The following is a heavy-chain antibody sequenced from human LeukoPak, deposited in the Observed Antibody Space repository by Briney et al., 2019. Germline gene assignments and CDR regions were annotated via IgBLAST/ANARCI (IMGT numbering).Heavy chain of an antibody. D-gene: IGHD4-17*01. J-gene: IGHJ6*03. CDR2: IYYSGST. V-gene: IGHV4-39*07. Sequence: SETLSLTWTVSGGSISSSSYYWGWIREPPGKGLEWIGSIYYSGSTYYNPSLKSRVTISVDTSKNQFSLKLSSVTAADTAVYYCAREVTTKWDYYYMDVWGKGTTVTVSS. CDR3: AREVTTKWDYYYMDV. CDR1: GGSISSSSYY.